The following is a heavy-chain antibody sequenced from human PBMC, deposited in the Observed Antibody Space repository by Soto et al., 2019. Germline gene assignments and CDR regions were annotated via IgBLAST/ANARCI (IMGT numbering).Heavy chain of an antibody. CDR1: GFTFDTYA. CDR3: AKSPGSSYSPFHY. J-gene: IGHJ4*02. Sequence: EVQLLESGGDLAQPGGSLRLSCAASGFTFDTYAMGWVRQAPGKGLEWVSGISGSGESIYYIDSVKGRFTISRDQSRNRLYLQMNSLRVEDPPLYSGAKSPGSSYSPFHYGGQGPLVTVPS. V-gene: IGHV3-23*01. CDR2: ISGSGESI. D-gene: IGHD3-10*01.